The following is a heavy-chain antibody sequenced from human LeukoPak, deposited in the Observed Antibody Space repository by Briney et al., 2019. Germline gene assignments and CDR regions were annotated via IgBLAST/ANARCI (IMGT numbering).Heavy chain of an antibody. V-gene: IGHV3-30-3*01. Sequence: GGSLRLSCAASGFTFSSYAMHWVRQAPGKGLEWVAVISYDGSNKYYADSVKGRFTISRDNSKNTLYLQMNSLRAEDTAVYYCARESGIAAALDLWGQGTLVTVSS. CDR1: GFTFSSYA. J-gene: IGHJ5*02. CDR2: ISYDGSNK. CDR3: ARESGIAAALDL. D-gene: IGHD6-13*01.